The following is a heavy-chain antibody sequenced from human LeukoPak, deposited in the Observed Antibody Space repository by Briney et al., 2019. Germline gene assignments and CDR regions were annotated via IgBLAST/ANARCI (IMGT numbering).Heavy chain of an antibody. CDR3: ARAGYSYGHGADY. V-gene: IGHV3-21*01. J-gene: IGHJ4*02. Sequence: GFLRLSCAASGFTFSSYSMNWVRQAPGKGLEWVSSISSSSSYIYYADSVKGRFTISRDNAKNSLYLQMNSLRAEDTAVYYCARAGYSYGHGADYWGQGTLVTVSS. CDR1: GFTFSSYS. D-gene: IGHD5-18*01. CDR2: ISSSSSYI.